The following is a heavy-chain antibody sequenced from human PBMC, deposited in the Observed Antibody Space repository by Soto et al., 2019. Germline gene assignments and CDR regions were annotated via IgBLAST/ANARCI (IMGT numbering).Heavy chain of an antibody. Sequence: QVQLVESGGGVVQPGRSLRLSCAASGFTFSSYGMHWVRQAPGKGLEWVAVIWYDGSNKYYADSVKGRFTISRDNSKNTLYLQMNSLRAEDTAVYYCARDKAYYDILTGPMHYGMDVW. J-gene: IGHJ6*01. V-gene: IGHV3-33*01. CDR1: GFTFSSYG. D-gene: IGHD3-9*01. CDR3: ARDKAYYDILTGPMHYGMDV. CDR2: IWYDGSNK.